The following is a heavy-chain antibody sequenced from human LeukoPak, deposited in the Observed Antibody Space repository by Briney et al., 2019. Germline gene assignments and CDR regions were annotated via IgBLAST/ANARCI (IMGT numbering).Heavy chain of an antibody. CDR3: ARANGDYGRFDY. J-gene: IGHJ4*02. V-gene: IGHV4-30-4*01. Sequence: SETLSLTCTVSGGSISSGDYYWSWIRQPPGKGLEWIGYIYYSGSTYYNPSLKSRVTISVDTSKNQFSLRLSSVTAADTAVYYCARANGDYGRFDYWGQGTLVTVSS. CDR1: GGSISSGDYY. D-gene: IGHD4-17*01. CDR2: IYYSGST.